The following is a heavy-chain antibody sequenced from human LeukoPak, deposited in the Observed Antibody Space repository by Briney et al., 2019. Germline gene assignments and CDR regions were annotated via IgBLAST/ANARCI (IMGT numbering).Heavy chain of an antibody. D-gene: IGHD2-2*02. Sequence: SVKVSCKASGYTFTIYGISWVRQPPGQGLEWMGWITTNNGNTYYAQKLQGRGTMTTVTSTTTAYMELRSLRSDVTAVYYCARADYCSSTSCYNSYMYVWGKGTTVTVSS. CDR2: ITTNNGNT. CDR3: ARADYCSSTSCYNSYMYV. J-gene: IGHJ6*03. CDR1: GYTFTIYG. V-gene: IGHV1-18*01.